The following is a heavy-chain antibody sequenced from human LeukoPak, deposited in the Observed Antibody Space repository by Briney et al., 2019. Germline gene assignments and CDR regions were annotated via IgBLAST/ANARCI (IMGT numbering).Heavy chain of an antibody. Sequence: GGSLRLSCAASGFAFSSFSMAWVRQAPGKGLEWVSAISGSGGSTYYADSVKGRFTISRDNSKNTLYLQMNSLRAEDTAVYYCAKGYQTMDYWGQGTLVTVSS. CDR1: GFAFSSFS. V-gene: IGHV3-23*01. J-gene: IGHJ4*02. CDR2: ISGSGGST. CDR3: AKGYQTMDY. D-gene: IGHD3-10*01.